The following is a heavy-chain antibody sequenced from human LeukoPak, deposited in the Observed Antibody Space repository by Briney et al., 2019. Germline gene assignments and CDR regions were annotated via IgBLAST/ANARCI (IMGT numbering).Heavy chain of an antibody. J-gene: IGHJ4*02. CDR1: GFTFSSYS. CDR3: ARDFGRVIDY. V-gene: IGHV3-21*01. Sequence: PGGSLRLSCAASGFTFSSYSMNWVRQAPGKGLEWVSSISSSSSYIHYADSVKGRFTISRDNAKNSLYLQMNSLRAGDTAVYYCARDFGRVIDYWGQGTLVTVSS. CDR2: ISSSSSYI. D-gene: IGHD3/OR15-3a*01.